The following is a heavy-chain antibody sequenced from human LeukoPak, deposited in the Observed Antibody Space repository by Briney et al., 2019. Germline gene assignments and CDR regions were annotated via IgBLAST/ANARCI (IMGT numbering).Heavy chain of an antibody. J-gene: IGHJ5*02. CDR3: ARPRVPAAISYSWFDP. CDR2: MNPNSGNT. D-gene: IGHD2-2*02. V-gene: IGHV1-8*01. Sequence: ASVKVSCKASGYTFTSYDINWVRQATGRGLEWMGWMNPNSGNTGYAQKFQGRVTMTRNTSISTAYMELSSLRSEDTAVYYCARPRVPAAISYSWFDPWGQGTLVTVSS. CDR1: GYTFTSYD.